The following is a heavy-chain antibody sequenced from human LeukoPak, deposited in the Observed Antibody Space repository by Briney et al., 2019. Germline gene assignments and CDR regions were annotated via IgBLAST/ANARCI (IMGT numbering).Heavy chain of an antibody. J-gene: IGHJ4*02. Sequence: GASVKVSCKASGYTFTGYYMHWVRHAPGQGLEWMGRINPNSGGTNYAQKFQGRVTMTRDTSISTAYMELSRLRSDDTAVYYCARDSKYQLPLADYWGQGTLVTVSS. D-gene: IGHD2-2*01. CDR1: GYTFTGYY. CDR2: INPNSGGT. V-gene: IGHV1-2*06. CDR3: ARDSKYQLPLADY.